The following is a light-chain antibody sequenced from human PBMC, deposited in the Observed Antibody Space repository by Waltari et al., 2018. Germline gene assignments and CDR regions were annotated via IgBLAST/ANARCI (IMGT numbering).Light chain of an antibody. CDR3: QKYSSSPLT. J-gene: IGKJ4*01. Sequence: VILTQSPATLSLSPGERATLSCRASQSVSSYLARYQQKPGQAPRLLNYAASSMATGIPDRFSGSGSGTDFTLTISSLEPEDFAVYYCQKYSSSPLTFGGGTKVEIK. CDR2: AAS. CDR1: QSVSSY. V-gene: IGKV3-20*01.